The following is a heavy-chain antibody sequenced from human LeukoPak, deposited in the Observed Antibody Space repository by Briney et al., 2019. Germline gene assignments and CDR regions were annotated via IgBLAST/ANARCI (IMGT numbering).Heavy chain of an antibody. CDR3: ARASSPTAGWGY. J-gene: IGHJ4*02. Sequence: GASVKVSCKASGYTFTSYGIIWVRQAPGQGLEWMGWISAYTGNTNYAQKFQGRVTMTTDTSTSTAYMEPRSLRSDDTAVYYCARASSPTAGWGYWGQGTLVTVSS. D-gene: IGHD6-13*01. V-gene: IGHV1-18*01. CDR2: ISAYTGNT. CDR1: GYTFTSYG.